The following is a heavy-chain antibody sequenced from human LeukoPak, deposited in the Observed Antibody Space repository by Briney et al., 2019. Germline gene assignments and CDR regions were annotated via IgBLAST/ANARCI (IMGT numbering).Heavy chain of an antibody. CDR1: GFTFSSYA. CDR2: ISGSGGST. V-gene: IGHV3-23*01. D-gene: IGHD3-10*01. J-gene: IGHJ4*02. Sequence: GGSLRLSCAASGFTFSSYAMSWVRQAPGKGLEWVSAISGSGGSTYYADSVKGRFTVSRDNSKNTLYLQMNSLRAEDTAVYYCATATMFRGVTRYYFDYWGQGTLVTVSS. CDR3: ATATMFRGVTRYYFDY.